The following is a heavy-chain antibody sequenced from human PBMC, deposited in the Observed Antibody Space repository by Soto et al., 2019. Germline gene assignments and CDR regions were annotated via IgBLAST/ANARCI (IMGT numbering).Heavy chain of an antibody. V-gene: IGHV3-11*01. CDR2: ISSSAGAI. CDR1: GLTFSDHY. J-gene: IGHJ6*02. D-gene: IGHD3-10*01. Sequence: QVQLMESGGGLAKPGGSLRLSCAASGLTFSDHYMTWIRQAPGKGLEWISYISSSAGAIYYADSVKGRFTISRDNAKNSLYLQMTKPRAEDTAVYYCARAPFFGSGTYYYYALDVWGQGTTVTVSS. CDR3: ARAPFFGSGTYYYYALDV.